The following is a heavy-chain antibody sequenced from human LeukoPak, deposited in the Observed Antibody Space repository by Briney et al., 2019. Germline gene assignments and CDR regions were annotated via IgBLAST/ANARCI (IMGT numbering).Heavy chain of an antibody. CDR1: GFTFSSYA. CDR2: ISYDGSNK. J-gene: IGHJ5*02. Sequence: GRSLRHSCAASGFTFSSYAMHWVRQAPGKGLEWVAVISYDGSNKYYADSVKGRFTISRDNSKNTLYLQMNSLRAEDTAVYYCARGSRITMIVVVQGWFDPWGQGTLVTVSS. CDR3: ARGSRITMIVVVQGWFDP. V-gene: IGHV3-30-3*01. D-gene: IGHD3-22*01.